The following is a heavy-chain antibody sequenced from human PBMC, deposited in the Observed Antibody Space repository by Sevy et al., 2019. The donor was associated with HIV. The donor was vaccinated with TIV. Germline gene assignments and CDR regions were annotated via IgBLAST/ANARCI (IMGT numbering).Heavy chain of an antibody. J-gene: IGHJ4*02. CDR3: ASGFRYRSYWSAVDF. Sequence: ASVKVSCKASKYSFSDHYIHWVRQAPGQGLEWMGWINPDNGGTNYAQKFQGRVTMTRDTSISTTYMEMGSLGSDATAVYDCASGFRYRSYWSAVDFWGQGTLVTVSS. CDR2: INPDNGGT. CDR1: KYSFSDHY. D-gene: IGHD3-10*01. V-gene: IGHV1-2*02.